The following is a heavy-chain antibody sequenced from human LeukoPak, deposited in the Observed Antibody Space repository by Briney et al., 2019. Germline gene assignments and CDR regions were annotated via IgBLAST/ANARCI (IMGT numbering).Heavy chain of an antibody. J-gene: IGHJ6*03. Sequence: ASVKVSCKASGYTFSDYDVNWVRQAPGQGLEWMGWMNPTSGDTGYAQKFQGRVTMTRSMSRNTAYMELSRLRPEDTAVYFCARVMMKAFYYYYMDVWGKGTTIIISS. CDR2: MNPTSGDT. CDR1: GYTFSDYD. D-gene: IGHD3-16*01. CDR3: ARVMMKAFYYYYMDV. V-gene: IGHV1-8*01.